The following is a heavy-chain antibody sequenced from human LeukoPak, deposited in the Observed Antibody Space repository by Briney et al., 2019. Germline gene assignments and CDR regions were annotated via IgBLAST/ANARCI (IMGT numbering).Heavy chain of an antibody. CDR3: ATGNPRYLYYYMDV. D-gene: IGHD1-14*01. Sequence: ASVKVSCKVSGYTLTELSMHWVRQAPGKGLEWMGGFDPEDGETIYAQKFQGRVTMTEDTSTDTAYIELSSLRSEDTAVYYCATGNPRYLYYYMDVWGKGTTVTVSS. CDR2: FDPEDGET. CDR1: GYTLTELS. J-gene: IGHJ6*03. V-gene: IGHV1-24*01.